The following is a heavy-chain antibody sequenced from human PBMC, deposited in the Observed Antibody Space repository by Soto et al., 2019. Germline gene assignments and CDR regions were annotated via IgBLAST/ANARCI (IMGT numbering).Heavy chain of an antibody. D-gene: IGHD2-15*01. Sequence: LVQSGAEVKKPGASVKVSCKASGFTFTTYGISWMRQAPGQGPEWMGWISLQNGDTKFAQKFQGRVTMTTDSSTNTAHMELRNLRSDDTAVYYCARDERYCTGGSCYSEFYSHFWGQGTLVTVSS. J-gene: IGHJ4*02. CDR2: ISLQNGDT. V-gene: IGHV1-18*04. CDR1: GFTFTTYG. CDR3: ARDERYCTGGSCYSEFYSHF.